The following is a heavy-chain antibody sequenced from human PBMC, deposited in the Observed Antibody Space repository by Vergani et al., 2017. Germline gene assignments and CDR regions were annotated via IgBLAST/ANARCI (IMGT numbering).Heavy chain of an antibody. D-gene: IGHD2-2*01. CDR1: GGSISSGGYY. Sequence: QVQLQESGPGLVKPSQTLSLTCTVSGGSISSGGYYWSWIRQHPGKGLEWIGYIYYSGSTYYNPSLKSRVTISVDTSKNQFSLKLSSVTAADTAVYYCARLPSDYYYYYGMDVWGQGTTVTVSS. J-gene: IGHJ6*02. CDR2: IYYSGST. CDR3: ARLPSDYYYYYGMDV. V-gene: IGHV4-31*03.